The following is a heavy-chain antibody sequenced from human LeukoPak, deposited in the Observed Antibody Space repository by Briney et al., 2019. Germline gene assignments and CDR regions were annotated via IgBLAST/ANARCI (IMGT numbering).Heavy chain of an antibody. CDR2: IWYDGSNK. J-gene: IGHJ3*02. Sequence: PGGPLRLSCAASGFTFSSYGMHWVRQAPGKGLEWVAVIWYDGSNKYYADSVKGRFSISRDNSKNTLYLHMNSLRAEDTALYYCARAEDYDSSGYVDAFDIWGQGTMVTVSS. V-gene: IGHV3-33*01. D-gene: IGHD3-22*01. CDR1: GFTFSSYG. CDR3: ARAEDYDSSGYVDAFDI.